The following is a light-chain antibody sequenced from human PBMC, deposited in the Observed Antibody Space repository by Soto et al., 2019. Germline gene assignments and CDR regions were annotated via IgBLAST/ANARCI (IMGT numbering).Light chain of an antibody. CDR2: GAP. CDR3: QQYGSSPYT. J-gene: IGKJ2*01. V-gene: IGKV3-20*01. Sequence: EIVLTQSPGTLSLSPGERATLSCRASQSVSSSYLAWYQQKPGQAPRLLMYGAPSRATGIPDRFSGGGSATDFTLTISRMEPEDFAVYYCQQYGSSPYTFGQGTKLEIK. CDR1: QSVSSSY.